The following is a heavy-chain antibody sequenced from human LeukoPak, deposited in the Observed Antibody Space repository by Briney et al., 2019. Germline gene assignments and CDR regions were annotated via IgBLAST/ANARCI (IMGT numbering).Heavy chain of an antibody. J-gene: IGHJ4*02. Sequence: SETLSLTCAVYGGSFSGYYWSWIRQPPGKGLEWIGEVNHSGSTNYNPSLKSRVTISVDTSKNQFSLKLSSVTAADTAVYYCATLYDFWSGYPYDYWGQGTLVTVSS. CDR3: ATLYDFWSGYPYDY. CDR1: GGSFSGYY. D-gene: IGHD3-3*01. CDR2: VNHSGST. V-gene: IGHV4-34*01.